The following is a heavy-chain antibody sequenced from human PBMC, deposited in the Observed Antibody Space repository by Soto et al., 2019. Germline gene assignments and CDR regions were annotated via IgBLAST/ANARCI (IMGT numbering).Heavy chain of an antibody. Sequence: QVQLVQSWAEVKKPGSSVTVSCKASGVTFSSYAISWVRQAPGEGLERMGRIIPIFGTANYAQKFQGRVTITADESTSTAYMELSSVRSEDTAVYYCAILTTPLVRGYSGYTPEGYWGQGTLVTVSS. D-gene: IGHD5-12*01. V-gene: IGHV1-69*18. CDR3: AILTTPLVRGYSGYTPEGY. CDR1: GVTFSSYA. CDR2: IIPIFGTA. J-gene: IGHJ4*02.